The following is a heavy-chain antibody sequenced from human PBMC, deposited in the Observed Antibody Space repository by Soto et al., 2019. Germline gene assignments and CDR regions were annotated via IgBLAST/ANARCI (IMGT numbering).Heavy chain of an antibody. D-gene: IGHD2-21*01. V-gene: IGHV3-7*01. CDR1: GFTFSSYW. CDR2: IKQDGSEK. Sequence: EVQLVESGGGLVQPGGSLRLSCAASGFTFSSYWMSWVCQAPGKGLEWVANIKQDGSEKYYVDSVKGRFTISRDNAKNSLYLQMNSLRAEDTAVYYCATTYCGGDCYLYFQHWGQGTLVTVSS. CDR3: ATTYCGGDCYLYFQH. J-gene: IGHJ1*01.